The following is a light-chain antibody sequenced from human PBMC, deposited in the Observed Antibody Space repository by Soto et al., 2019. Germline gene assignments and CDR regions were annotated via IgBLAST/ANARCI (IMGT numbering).Light chain of an antibody. CDR2: EVS. V-gene: IGLV2-14*01. CDR1: SRNIAGYKF. Sequence: QSVLTQPASVSGSPGQSITISCTGSSRNIAGYKFVSWYQQQPGKAPKLMIYEVSSRPSGVSDRFSGSKSGNTASLTISGLQAEDEGDYYCSSYTSSSTLVFGPGTKLTV. J-gene: IGLJ1*01. CDR3: SSYTSSSTLV.